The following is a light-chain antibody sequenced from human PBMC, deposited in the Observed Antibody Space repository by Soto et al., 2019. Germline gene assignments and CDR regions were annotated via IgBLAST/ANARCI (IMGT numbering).Light chain of an antibody. J-gene: IGKJ1*01. Sequence: DIKITQSPSTLSASKGDRVTITCRASLSISSRLAWYQQKPGKAPKLLIFDASSLESGVPSRFSGSGSGTEFTLTISSLQPDDFATYYCQQYNSYSTFGQGTKVDIK. CDR2: DAS. CDR3: QQYNSYST. V-gene: IGKV1-5*01. CDR1: LSISSR.